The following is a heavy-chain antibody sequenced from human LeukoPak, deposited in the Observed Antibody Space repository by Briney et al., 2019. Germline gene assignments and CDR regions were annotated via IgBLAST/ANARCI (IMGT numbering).Heavy chain of an antibody. J-gene: IGHJ4*02. V-gene: IGHV5-51*01. Sequence: LGASLQISCKGSGYSFTSYWIGWVRQLPGKGLEWMGIIYPGDSDTRYSPSFQGQVTISADKSISTAYLQWSSLKASDTAMYYCARSRGGSSGYFDYWGQGTLVTVSS. CDR3: ARSRGGSSGYFDY. CDR2: IYPGDSDT. CDR1: GYSFTSYW. D-gene: IGHD3-22*01.